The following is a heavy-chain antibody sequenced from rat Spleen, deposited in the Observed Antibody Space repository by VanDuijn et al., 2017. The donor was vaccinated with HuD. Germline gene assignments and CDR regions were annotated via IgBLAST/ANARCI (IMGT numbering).Heavy chain of an antibody. CDR3: ATQGQSYYFDY. V-gene: IGHV5S10*01. CDR1: GFTFSDYA. J-gene: IGHJ2*01. CDR2: IIYDGSST. D-gene: IGHD3-8*01. Sequence: EVQLVESGGGLVQPGNSLKLSCAASGFTFSDYAMAWVRQSPKKGLEWVATIIYDGSSTYYRDSVKGRFTISRDNAKSTLYLQMDSLRSEDTATYYCATQGQSYYFDYWGQGVMVTVSS.